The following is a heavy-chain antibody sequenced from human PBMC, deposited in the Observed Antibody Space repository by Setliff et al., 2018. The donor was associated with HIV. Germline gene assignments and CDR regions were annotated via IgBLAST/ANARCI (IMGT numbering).Heavy chain of an antibody. D-gene: IGHD5-12*01. CDR1: GFTFSNVW. J-gene: IGHJ4*02. Sequence: GGSLRLSCAASGFTFSNVWMNWVRQAPGKGLEWVSSISSSSSYIYYADSVKGRFTISRDNAKNSLYLQMNSLRAEDTAVYYCARADIVATYYFDYWGQGTLVTVSS. CDR3: ARADIVATYYFDY. V-gene: IGHV3-21*01. CDR2: ISSSSSYI.